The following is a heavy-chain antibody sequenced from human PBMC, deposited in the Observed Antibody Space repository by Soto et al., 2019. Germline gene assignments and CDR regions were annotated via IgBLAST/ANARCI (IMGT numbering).Heavy chain of an antibody. J-gene: IGHJ6*02. CDR3: ARDLPPTPYYDFWSGYYTSSDYYYGMDV. V-gene: IGHV1-18*03. CDR2: ISAYNGNT. CDR1: GYTFTSYG. Sequence: QVQLVQSGAEVKKPGASVKVSCKASGYTFTSYGISWVRQAPGQGLEWMGWISAYNGNTNYAQKLQGRVTMTTDTSTSTAYMELRSLRSDDMAVYYCARDLPPTPYYDFWSGYYTSSDYYYGMDVWGQGTTVTVSS. D-gene: IGHD3-3*01.